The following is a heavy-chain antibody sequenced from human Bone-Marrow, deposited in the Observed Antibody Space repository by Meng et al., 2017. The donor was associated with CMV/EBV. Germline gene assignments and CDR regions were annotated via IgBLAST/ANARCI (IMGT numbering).Heavy chain of an antibody. D-gene: IGHD2-2*02. CDR2: IYYSGST. CDR3: ARFRKGYCSSTSCYSYYYYYGMDV. J-gene: IGHJ6*02. V-gene: IGHV4-61*01. CDR1: GGSVSSGSYY. Sequence: SEPLSLTCTVSGGSVSSGSYYWSWIRQPPGKGLEWIGYIYYSGSTNYNPSLKSRVTISVDTSKNQFSLKLSSVTAADTAVYYCARFRKGYCSSTSCYSYYYYYGMDVWGQGTTVTVSS.